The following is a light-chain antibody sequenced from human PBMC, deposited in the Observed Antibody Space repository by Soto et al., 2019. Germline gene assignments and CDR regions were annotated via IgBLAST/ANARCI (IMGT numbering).Light chain of an antibody. Sequence: DIQMNQSPSSLSASVGDRVPITCRASQSISSYLNWYQQKPGKAPKLLIYAASSLQSGVPSRFSGRGSGTDFTLTISSLQPEDFATYYCPQSYRTPLTFGGGNKVEIK. J-gene: IGKJ4*01. CDR2: AAS. CDR1: QSISSY. CDR3: PQSYRTPLT. V-gene: IGKV1-39*01.